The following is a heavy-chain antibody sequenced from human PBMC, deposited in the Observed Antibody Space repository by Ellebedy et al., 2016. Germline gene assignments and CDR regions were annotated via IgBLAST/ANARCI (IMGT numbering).Heavy chain of an antibody. Sequence: ASVKVSCKASGYTFTSYYMHWVRQAPGQGLEWMAIINPRGGSTNYAQKFQGRVTVTRDTSTSTVYMELSGLRSEDTAVYYCANGRSGSYLEGFDYWGQGTLVTVSS. D-gene: IGHD1-26*01. CDR2: INPRGGST. J-gene: IGHJ4*02. CDR3: ANGRSGSYLEGFDY. V-gene: IGHV1-46*01. CDR1: GYTFTSYY.